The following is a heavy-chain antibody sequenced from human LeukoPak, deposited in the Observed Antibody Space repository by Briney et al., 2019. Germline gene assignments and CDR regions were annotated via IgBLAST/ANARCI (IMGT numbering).Heavy chain of an antibody. V-gene: IGHV3-23*01. Sequence: PGGSLRLSCAASGFTFSSYAMSWVRQAPGKGLEWVSAISGSGGSTYYADSVKGRFTISRDNSKNTLYLQMNSLRAEDTAVYYCARSGGSGFQLDHWGQGTLVTVSS. CDR2: ISGSGGST. J-gene: IGHJ4*02. D-gene: IGHD3-16*01. CDR3: ARSGGSGFQLDH. CDR1: GFTFSSYA.